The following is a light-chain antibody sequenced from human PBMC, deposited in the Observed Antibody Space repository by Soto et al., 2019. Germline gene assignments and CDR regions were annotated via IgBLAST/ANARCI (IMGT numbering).Light chain of an antibody. CDR1: QSINTW. CDR3: QQYNSYSSIT. Sequence: DIQMTQSPPTLSASVGDRVTITCRASQSINTWLVWYQQKPGKAPNLLIYRASTLQTGVPSRFSGSGSGTEFTLTISSLQPDDFATYYCQQYNSYSSITFGQGTRLEIK. CDR2: RAS. V-gene: IGKV1-5*03. J-gene: IGKJ5*01.